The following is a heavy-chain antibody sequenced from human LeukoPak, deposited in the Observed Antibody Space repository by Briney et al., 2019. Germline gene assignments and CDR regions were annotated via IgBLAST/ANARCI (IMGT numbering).Heavy chain of an antibody. CDR3: ARDSRGHYYGMDV. CDR1: GGSISSGGYY. D-gene: IGHD2-2*01. Sequence: PSQTLSLTCTVSGGSISSGGYYWSWIRQHPGKGLEWIGYIYYSGSTNYNPSLKSRVTISVDTSKNQFSLKLSSVTAADTAVYYCARDSRGHYYGMDVWGQGTTVTVSS. CDR2: IYYSGST. V-gene: IGHV4-31*03. J-gene: IGHJ6*02.